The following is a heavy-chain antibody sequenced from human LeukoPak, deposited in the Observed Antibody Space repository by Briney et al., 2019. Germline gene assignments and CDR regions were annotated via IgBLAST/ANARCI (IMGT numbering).Heavy chain of an antibody. V-gene: IGHV4-31*01. D-gene: IGHD4-17*01. CDR3: ARAPGGDYEDY. Sequence: SQTLSLTCTVSGGSISSGAFYWSWIRQHPGKGLEWTGNINCSGTAYSNPFIKRLATSSVDTSKNQYSLKLSSVTAADTAVYYCARAPGGDYEDYWGQGTLVTESS. J-gene: IGHJ4*02. CDR2: INCSGTA. CDR1: GGSISSGAFY.